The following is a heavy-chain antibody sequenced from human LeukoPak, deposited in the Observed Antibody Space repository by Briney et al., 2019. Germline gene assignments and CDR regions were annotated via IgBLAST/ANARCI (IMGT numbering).Heavy chain of an antibody. V-gene: IGHV1-69*13. CDR1: GGTFSSYA. Sequence: SVKVSCKASGGTFSSYAISWVRQAPGQGLEWMGGIIPIFGTANYAQKFQGRVTITADESTSTAYMELSSLRSEDTAVYYCAGLGLDSGNYEGRPFDYWGQGTLVTVSS. D-gene: IGHD1-26*01. CDR2: IIPIFGTA. J-gene: IGHJ4*02. CDR3: AGLGLDSGNYEGRPFDY.